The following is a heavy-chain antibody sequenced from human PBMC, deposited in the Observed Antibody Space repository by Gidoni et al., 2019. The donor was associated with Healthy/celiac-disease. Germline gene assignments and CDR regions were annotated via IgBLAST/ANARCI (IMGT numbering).Heavy chain of an antibody. V-gene: IGHV4-61*02. J-gene: IGHJ3*02. CDR3: AREGSEYSSSTDAFDI. CDR2: IYTSGST. D-gene: IGHD6-6*01. CDR1: GRSISSGSYY. Sequence: QVQLQESGPGLVKPSQTLSLTCTVSGRSISSGSYYWSWIRQPAGKGLEWIGRIYTSGSTNYNPSLKSRVTISVDTSKNQFSLKLSSVTAADTAVYYCAREGSEYSSSTDAFDIWGQGTMVTVSS.